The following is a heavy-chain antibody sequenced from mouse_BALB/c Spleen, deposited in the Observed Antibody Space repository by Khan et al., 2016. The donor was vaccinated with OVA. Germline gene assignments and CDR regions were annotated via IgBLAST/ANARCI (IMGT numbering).Heavy chain of an antibody. J-gene: IGHJ3*01. D-gene: IGHD2-4*01. V-gene: IGHV3-8*02. CDR2: ISYSGST. Sequence: EVQLQESGPSLVKPSQTLSLTCSVTGDSITSGYWNWIRKFPGNKLEYMGYISYSGSTYYNPSLKSQISITRDTSKNQYYLQLNTVTTEDTATYSCTRYDNDYDGAFAYWGQGTLVTVSA. CDR3: TRYDNDYDGAFAY. CDR1: GDSITSGY.